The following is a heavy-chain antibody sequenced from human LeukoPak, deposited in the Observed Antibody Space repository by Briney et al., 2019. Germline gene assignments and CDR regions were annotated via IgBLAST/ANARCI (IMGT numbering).Heavy chain of an antibody. CDR3: AKEDTLTTLYFDY. D-gene: IGHD4-17*01. CDR1: GFTFSRYD. J-gene: IGHJ4*02. Sequence: GGSLRLSCAASGFTFSRYDMSWVRQAPGKGLEWVSAITDSGGSTYYADSVRGRFTISRDDSKNTLYLLMNSLRAEDTAVYYCAKEDTLTTLYFDYWGQGTPVTVSS. CDR2: ITDSGGST. V-gene: IGHV3-23*01.